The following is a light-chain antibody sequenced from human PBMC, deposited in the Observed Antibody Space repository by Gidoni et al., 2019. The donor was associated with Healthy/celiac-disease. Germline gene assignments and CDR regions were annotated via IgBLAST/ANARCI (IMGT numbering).Light chain of an antibody. V-gene: IGKV3-20*01. CDR1: QSVSSSY. CDR3: RQYGSSPLT. CDR2: CAS. J-gene: IGKJ4*01. Sequence: ESVLTQSPGTLSLSTGERATLSCRASQSVSSSYLAWYQQQPGQAPRLLIYCASSRATGIPDRFSGSGSGTDFTLTISRLEPEEFAVYYCRQYGSSPLTFXGXTKVEIK.